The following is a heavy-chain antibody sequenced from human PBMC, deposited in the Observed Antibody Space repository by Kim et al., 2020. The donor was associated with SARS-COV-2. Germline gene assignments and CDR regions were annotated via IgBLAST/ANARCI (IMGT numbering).Heavy chain of an antibody. CDR1: GGSFSGYY. V-gene: IGHV4-34*01. D-gene: IGHD2-2*02. J-gene: IGHJ6*03. CDR2: INHSGST. CDR3: VEHCSSTSCYSYYYYYMDV. Sequence: SETLSLTCAVYGGSFSGYYWSWIRQPPGKGLEWIGEINHSGSTNYNPSLKSRVTISVDTSKNQFSLKLSSVTAADTAVYYCVEHCSSTSCYSYYYYYMDVCGKGTTVTVSS.